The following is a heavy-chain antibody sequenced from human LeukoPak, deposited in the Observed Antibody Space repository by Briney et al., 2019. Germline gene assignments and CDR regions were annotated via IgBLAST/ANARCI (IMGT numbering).Heavy chain of an antibody. Sequence: GGSLRLSCAASGFIFSTYWMSWVRQAPGMGLEWVANIKLDGSEKHYVDSVKGRFTISRDNAKNSLYLQMNSLRAEDTAAYHCARGGSGHFDYWGQGTLVTVST. J-gene: IGHJ4*02. D-gene: IGHD3-16*01. CDR2: IKLDGSEK. V-gene: IGHV3-7*03. CDR3: ARGGSGHFDY. CDR1: GFIFSTYW.